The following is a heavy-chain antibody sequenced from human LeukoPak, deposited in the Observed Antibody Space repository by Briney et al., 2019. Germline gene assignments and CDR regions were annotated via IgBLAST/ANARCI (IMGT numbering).Heavy chain of an antibody. V-gene: IGHV1-8*01. CDR1: GYTFTSYD. Sequence: ASVKVSCKASGYTFTSYDINWVRQATGQGLEWIGWMNPNSGNTGYAQKFQGRVTMTRNASISTAYMELSSLRSEDTAVYYCARGRYYDILTGYLYYFDYWGQGTLVTVSS. D-gene: IGHD3-9*01. CDR2: MNPNSGNT. CDR3: ARGRYYDILTGYLYYFDY. J-gene: IGHJ4*02.